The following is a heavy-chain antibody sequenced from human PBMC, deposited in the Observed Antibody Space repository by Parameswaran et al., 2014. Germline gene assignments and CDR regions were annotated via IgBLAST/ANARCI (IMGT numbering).Heavy chain of an antibody. Sequence: WIRQPPGKGLEWVAVIWYDGSNKYYADSVKGRFTISRDNSKNTLYLQMNSLRAEDTAVYYCARGEDTATDYYYYGMDVWGQGTTVTVSS. CDR2: IWYDGSNK. CDR3: ARGEDTATDYYYYGMDV. D-gene: IGHD5-18*01. V-gene: IGHV3-33*01. J-gene: IGHJ6*02.